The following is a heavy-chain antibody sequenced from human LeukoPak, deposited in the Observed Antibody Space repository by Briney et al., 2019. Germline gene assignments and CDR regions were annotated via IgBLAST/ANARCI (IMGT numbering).Heavy chain of an antibody. J-gene: IGHJ6*02. CDR2: TNHSGST. V-gene: IGHV4-34*01. Sequence: SGTLSLTCAVYGGSFSGYYWSWIRQPPGKGLEWIGETNHSGSTNYNPSLKSRVTISVDTSKNQFSLKLSSVTAADTAVYYCARGPFWSGYYLRSYYGMDVWGQGTTVTVSS. D-gene: IGHD3-3*01. CDR3: ARGPFWSGYYLRSYYGMDV. CDR1: GGSFSGYY.